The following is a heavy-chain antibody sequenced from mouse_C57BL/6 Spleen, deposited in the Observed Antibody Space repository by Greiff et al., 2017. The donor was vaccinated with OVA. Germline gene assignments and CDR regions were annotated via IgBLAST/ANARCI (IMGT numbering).Heavy chain of an antibody. J-gene: IGHJ2*01. Sequence: VQLQQSGAELARPGASVKMSCKASGYTFTSYTMHWVKQRPGQGLEWIGYINPSSGYTKYNQKFKDKATLTADKSSSTAYMQLSSLTSEDSAVYYCARKNYSNYVFDYWGQGTTLTVSS. CDR2: INPSSGYT. V-gene: IGHV1-4*01. CDR3: ARKNYSNYVFDY. D-gene: IGHD2-5*01. CDR1: GYTFTSYT.